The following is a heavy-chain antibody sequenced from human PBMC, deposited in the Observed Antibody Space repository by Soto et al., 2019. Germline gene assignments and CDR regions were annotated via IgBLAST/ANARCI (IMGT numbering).Heavy chain of an antibody. Sequence: ASVKVSCKASGYTFTSNGISWVRQAPGQGLEWMGWISAYNGNTNYAQKLQGRVTMTTDTSTSTAYMELRSLRSDDTAVYYCARDLAYCGGDCYPIDYWGQGALVTVSS. CDR1: GYTFTSNG. D-gene: IGHD2-21*02. CDR3: ARDLAYCGGDCYPIDY. CDR2: ISAYNGNT. V-gene: IGHV1-18*01. J-gene: IGHJ4*02.